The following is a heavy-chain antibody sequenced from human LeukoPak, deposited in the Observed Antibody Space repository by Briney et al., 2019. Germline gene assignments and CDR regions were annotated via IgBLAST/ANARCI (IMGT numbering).Heavy chain of an antibody. Sequence: PGGSLRLSCAASGITFTSFSFNWVRQAPGKGPEWVSSINTVATYIYYADSVRGRFTISRDNAKNSVYLQMDSLRAEDTGVYYCARLRRNGDSGGFYYHYDYWGQGTLVTVSS. V-gene: IGHV3-21*01. D-gene: IGHD3-22*01. CDR1: GITFTSFS. J-gene: IGHJ4*02. CDR2: INTVATYI. CDR3: ARLRRNGDSGGFYYHYDY.